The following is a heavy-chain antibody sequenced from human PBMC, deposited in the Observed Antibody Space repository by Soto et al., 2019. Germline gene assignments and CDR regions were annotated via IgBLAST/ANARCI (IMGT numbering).Heavy chain of an antibody. CDR2: IYYSGST. CDR1: GGSISSGDYY. Sequence: SETLSLTCTVSGGSISSGDYYWSWIRQHPGKGLEWIGYIYYSGSTHYSSSLKSRVTMSIDTSKNQFPLKLTSVTAADTAVYYCARLSSIDSSGYYLDYWGQGTLVTVSS. CDR3: ARLSSIDSSGYYLDY. D-gene: IGHD3-22*01. J-gene: IGHJ4*02. V-gene: IGHV4-31*03.